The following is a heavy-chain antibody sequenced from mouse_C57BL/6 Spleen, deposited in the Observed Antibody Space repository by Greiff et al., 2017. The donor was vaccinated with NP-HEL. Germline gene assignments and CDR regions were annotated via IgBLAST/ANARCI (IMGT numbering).Heavy chain of an antibody. J-gene: IGHJ4*01. D-gene: IGHD2-1*01. CDR3: ARSPIYYGNYYAMDY. Sequence: EVHLVESGPELVKPGASVKISCKASGYSFTGYYMNWVKQSPEKSLEWIGEINPSTGGTTYNQKFKAKATLTVDKSSSTAYMQLKSLTSEDSAVYYCARSPIYYGNYYAMDYWGQGTSVTVSS. CDR1: GYSFTGYY. V-gene: IGHV1-42*01. CDR2: INPSTGGT.